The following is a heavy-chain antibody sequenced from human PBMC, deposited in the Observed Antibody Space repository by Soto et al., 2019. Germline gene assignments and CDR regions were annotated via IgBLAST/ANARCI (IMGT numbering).Heavy chain of an antibody. CDR1: GDSIGTFY. V-gene: IGHV4-59*01. D-gene: IGHD6-13*01. CDR2: IYYSGST. CDR3: ARVGSSSSTAENIHL. J-gene: IGHJ1*01. Sequence: SETLSLTCTVSGDSIGTFYWNWIRQPPGKGLEWIGYIYYSGSTSYNPSLKSRVTISVDTSKNQFSLNLNSVTAADTAVYYCARVGSSSSTAENIHLWGKGTLVPVSS.